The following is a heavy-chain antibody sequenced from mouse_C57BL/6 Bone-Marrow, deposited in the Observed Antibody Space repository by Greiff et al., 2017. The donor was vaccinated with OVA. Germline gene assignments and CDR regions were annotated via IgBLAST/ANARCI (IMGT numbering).Heavy chain of an antibody. D-gene: IGHD2-3*01. Sequence: VQLQQSGAELVKPGASVKLSCKASGYTFTEYTIHWVKRRSGQGLEWIGWFYPGSGSIKYNEKFKDKATLTADKSSSTVYMELSRLTSEDSAVYFCARHEDREDYDGYYADYFDYWGQGTTLTVSS. V-gene: IGHV1-62-2*01. CDR2: FYPGSGSI. CDR3: ARHEDREDYDGYYADYFDY. CDR1: GYTFTEYT. J-gene: IGHJ2*01.